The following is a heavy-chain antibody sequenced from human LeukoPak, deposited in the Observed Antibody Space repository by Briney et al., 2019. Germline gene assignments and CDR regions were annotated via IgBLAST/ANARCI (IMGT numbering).Heavy chain of an antibody. Sequence: GGSLRLSCAASGFSVSRNYMTWVRQAPGKGLEWVSLLYRSGSTDYADSVKGRFTISRDNSKNTLYLQMNTLRAEDTAVYYCARVMGIAVAGTADPNWYFDLWGRGTLVTVSS. V-gene: IGHV3-53*01. J-gene: IGHJ2*01. CDR2: LYRSGST. CDR3: ARVMGIAVAGTADPNWYFDL. CDR1: GFSVSRNY. D-gene: IGHD6-19*01.